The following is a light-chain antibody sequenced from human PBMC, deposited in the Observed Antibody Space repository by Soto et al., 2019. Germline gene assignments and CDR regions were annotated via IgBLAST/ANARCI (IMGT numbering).Light chain of an antibody. V-gene: IGKV1-5*01. CDR1: QTITTW. J-gene: IGKJ1*01. CDR2: DAS. CDR3: QQYTNTNNPWM. Sequence: DIQMTPSPSTLSASVGDRVTITCRAIQTITTWMAWYQQKPGKAPKLLVYDASTLQSGVATRFSGSGSGTEFTLIISGLQPEDSATYYCQQYTNTNNPWMFGQGTKVDI.